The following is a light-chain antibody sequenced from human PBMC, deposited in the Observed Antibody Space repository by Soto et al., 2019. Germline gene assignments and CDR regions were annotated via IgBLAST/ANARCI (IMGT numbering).Light chain of an antibody. J-gene: IGLJ3*02. CDR2: EVS. CDR3: GSYTSTSTVGV. V-gene: IGLV2-14*01. CDR1: TSDVGGYNF. Sequence: QSVLTQPASVSGSPGQSITISCTGTTSDVGGYNFVSWYQHHPGKAPKLMIYEVSNRPSGVSNRFSGSKSGNTASLTISGLLAEDEADYYCGSYTSTSTVGVFGGGTKLTVL.